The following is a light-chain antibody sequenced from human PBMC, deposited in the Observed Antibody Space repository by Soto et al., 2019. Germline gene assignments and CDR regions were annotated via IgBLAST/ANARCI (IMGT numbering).Light chain of an antibody. CDR3: HQYDSSPLT. J-gene: IGKJ4*01. CDR2: GAS. CDR1: QSMSTNY. Sequence: EMVLAQSPDTLSLSPGERATLSCRTSQSMSTNYLAWYQQKSGQPPRLLIYGASIRATGIPDRFSGSGSGTDFTLTISRLEPEDFAVYYCHQYDSSPLTFGGGAKVEIK. V-gene: IGKV3-20*01.